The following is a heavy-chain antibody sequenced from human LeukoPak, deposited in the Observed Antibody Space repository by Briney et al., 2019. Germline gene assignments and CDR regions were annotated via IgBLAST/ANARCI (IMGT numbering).Heavy chain of an antibody. J-gene: IGHJ1*01. CDR1: GFTFSNYG. CDR3: AKDEAQYFQH. V-gene: IGHV3-30*02. CDR2: IRNDDGSNK. Sequence: GGSLRLSCAASGFTFSNYGMHWFRQAPGKGLEWVAFIRNDDGSNKYYADSVKGRFTISRDNSKNTVHLQMNSLRVEDTAVYYCAKDEAQYFQHWGQGTLVTVSA.